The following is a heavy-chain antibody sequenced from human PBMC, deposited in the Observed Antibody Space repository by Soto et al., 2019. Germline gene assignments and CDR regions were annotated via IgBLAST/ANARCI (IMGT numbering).Heavy chain of an antibody. CDR3: ASSKYDFPTYSYYSMDV. CDR1: GGSFSGYY. V-gene: IGHV4-34*01. Sequence: SETLSLTCAVYGGSFSGYYWSWIRQPPGKGLEWIGEINHSGSTNYNPSLKSRVTISVDTSKNQFSLKLSSVTAADTAVYYCASSKYDFPTYSYYSMDVWGKGTTVTVAS. D-gene: IGHD3-3*01. CDR2: INHSGST. J-gene: IGHJ6*03.